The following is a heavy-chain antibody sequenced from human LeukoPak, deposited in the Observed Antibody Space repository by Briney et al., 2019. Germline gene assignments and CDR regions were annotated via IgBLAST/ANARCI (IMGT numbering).Heavy chain of an antibody. V-gene: IGHV3-30-3*01. Sequence: PGGSLRLSCAASGFTFSSYAMHWVRQAPGKGLEWVAVISYDGSNKYYADSVKGRFTISRDNSKNTLYLQMNSLRAEDTAVYYCARDNERLLCLDYWGQGTLVTVSS. D-gene: IGHD2/OR15-2a*01. CDR3: ARDNERLLCLDY. CDR2: ISYDGSNK. J-gene: IGHJ4*02. CDR1: GFTFSSYA.